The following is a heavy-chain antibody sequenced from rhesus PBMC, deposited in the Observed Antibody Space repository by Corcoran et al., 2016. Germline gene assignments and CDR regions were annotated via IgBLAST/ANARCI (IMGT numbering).Heavy chain of an antibody. J-gene: IGHJ4*01. Sequence: QVQLQESGPGVVKPSETLSLTCAVSGDSISNYWSGWIRQPPGKGLDWIGQNYGGSGTTSYNPSLKSRVTNSSDTSKNQFSLKLTSVTAADTAVYYCTKDQRQLENRFDSWGQGVLVAVSS. CDR1: GDSISNYW. V-gene: IGHV4-147*01. D-gene: IGHD6-25*01. CDR2: NYGGSGTT. CDR3: TKDQRQLENRFDS.